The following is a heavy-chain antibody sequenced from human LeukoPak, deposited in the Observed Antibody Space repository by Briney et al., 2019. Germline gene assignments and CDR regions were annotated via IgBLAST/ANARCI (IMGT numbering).Heavy chain of an antibody. J-gene: IGHJ4*02. V-gene: IGHV3-23*01. Sequence: AGGSLRLSCAASGFTFSSYAMSWVRQAPGKGLEWVSGISNSGGSTYYADSVKGRFTISRDNSNNALYLQMNSPRAEDTAVYFCAKGGSSWSRWDYWGQGTLVTVSS. D-gene: IGHD6-13*01. CDR3: AKGGSSWSRWDY. CDR1: GFTFSSYA. CDR2: ISNSGGST.